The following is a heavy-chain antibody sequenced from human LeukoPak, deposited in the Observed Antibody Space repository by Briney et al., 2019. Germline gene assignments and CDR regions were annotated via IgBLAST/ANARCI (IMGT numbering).Heavy chain of an antibody. J-gene: IGHJ4*02. D-gene: IGHD1-26*01. V-gene: IGHV3-30*03. Sequence: GGSLRLSCAASGFTFSSYGMHWVRQAPGKGLEWVAVISYDGSNKYYADSVKGRFTISRDNSKNTLYLQMNSLRAEDTAVYYCARDLSGTGVGECDYWGQGTLVTVSS. CDR1: GFTFSSYG. CDR2: ISYDGSNK. CDR3: ARDLSGTGVGECDY.